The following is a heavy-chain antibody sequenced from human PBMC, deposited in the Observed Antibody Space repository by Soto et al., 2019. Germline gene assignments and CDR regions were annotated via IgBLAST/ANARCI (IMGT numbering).Heavy chain of an antibody. CDR1: GGTFSSYT. D-gene: IGHD1-1*01. J-gene: IGHJ5*01. V-gene: IGHV1-69*02. Sequence: ASVKVSCKASGGTFSSYTISWVRQAPGQGLEWMGRIIPILGIANYAQKFQGRVTITADKSTSTAYMELSSLRSEDTAVYYCASTMRDNWNDRVNWFDSWGQGTLVTVSS. CDR3: ASTMRDNWNDRVNWFDS. CDR2: IIPILGIA.